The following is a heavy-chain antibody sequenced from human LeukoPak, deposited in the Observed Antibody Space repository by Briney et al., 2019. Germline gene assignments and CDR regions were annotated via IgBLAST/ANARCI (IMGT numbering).Heavy chain of an antibody. Sequence: PGRSLRLSCAASGFTFDDYAMHWVRQAPGKGLEWVSGISWNSGSIGYVGSVKGRFTISRDNAKNFLYLQMNSLRAEDTAVYYCARANYRRDGYNRLYWGQGTLVTVSS. D-gene: IGHD5-24*01. CDR1: GFTFDDYA. CDR3: ARANYRRDGYNRLY. V-gene: IGHV3-9*01. J-gene: IGHJ4*02. CDR2: ISWNSGSI.